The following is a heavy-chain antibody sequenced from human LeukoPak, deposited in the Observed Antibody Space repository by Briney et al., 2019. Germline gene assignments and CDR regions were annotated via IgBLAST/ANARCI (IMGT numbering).Heavy chain of an antibody. Sequence: MPSETLSLTCTVSGGSISSYYWSWIRQPPGRGLEWMGNIYYSGSTNYNSSLKSRVTISVDTSKNQIPLKLRSVTAADTAVYYCARKGVSDLYYFDSWGQGTLVTVSS. CDR2: IYYSGST. V-gene: IGHV4-59*08. D-gene: IGHD3-16*01. CDR3: ARKGVSDLYYFDS. J-gene: IGHJ4*02. CDR1: GGSISSYY.